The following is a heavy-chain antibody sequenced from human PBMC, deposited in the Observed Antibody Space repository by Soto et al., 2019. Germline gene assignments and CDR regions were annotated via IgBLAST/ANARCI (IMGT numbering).Heavy chain of an antibody. CDR3: ARVRGGYSSGWSPFDI. V-gene: IGHV1-2*04. D-gene: IGHD6-19*01. CDR2: INPNSGGT. Sequence: ASVKVSCKASGYTFTSYYMHWVRQAPGQGLEWMGWINPNSGGTNYAQKFQGWVTMTRDTSISTAYMELSRLRSDDTAVYYCARVRGGYSSGWSPFDIWGRGTMVTVSS. CDR1: GYTFTSYY. J-gene: IGHJ3*02.